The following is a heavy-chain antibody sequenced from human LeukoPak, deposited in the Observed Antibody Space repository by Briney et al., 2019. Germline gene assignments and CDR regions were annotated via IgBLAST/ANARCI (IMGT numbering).Heavy chain of an antibody. CDR2: IKSNTHGGTV. CDR3: TTDSGAYDYNY. CDR1: GFIFSNAW. Sequence: PGGSLRLSCAVSGFIFSNAWMSWVRQAPGEGLEWVGRIKSNTHGGTVDYAAPLKGRFIISRDDSENTLYLHMNSLKGEDTAVYYCTTDSGAYDYNYWGQGTLVTVSS. V-gene: IGHV3-15*01. D-gene: IGHD5-12*01. J-gene: IGHJ4*02.